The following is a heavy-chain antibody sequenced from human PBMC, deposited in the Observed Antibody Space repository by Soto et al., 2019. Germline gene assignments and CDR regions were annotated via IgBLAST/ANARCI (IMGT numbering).Heavy chain of an antibody. V-gene: IGHV4-30-4*01. CDR1: GGSISSGDYF. D-gene: IGHD4-17*01. CDR3: ARDDFSTTVAFDI. Sequence: QVQLQESGPGLLKPSQTLSLTCTVSGGSISSGDYFWSWLRQPPGKRLEWIGYIYYGGNTYYNPSHKSRLAVSVDTSKDQFSLRLGSVTAADTAVYYCARDDFSTTVAFDIWGQGTMVTGSS. J-gene: IGHJ3*02. CDR2: IYYGGNT.